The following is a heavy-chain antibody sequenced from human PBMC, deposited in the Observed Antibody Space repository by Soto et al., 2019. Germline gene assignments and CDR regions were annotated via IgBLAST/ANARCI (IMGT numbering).Heavy chain of an antibody. CDR3: ARDPQFSGSLSGGGDAFDI. CDR2: ISPYNGNT. J-gene: IGHJ3*02. CDR1: GYTFPSCG. Sequence: QVQLVQSGAEVKKPGASVKVSCKASGYTFPSCGITWVRQAPGQGLEWMGWISPYNGNTKYAQKIQGRVTMTTDTSTSTAYMELRSLRSDHTAVYYCARDPQFSGSLSGGGDAFDIWGQGTMVTVSS. D-gene: IGHD1-26*01. V-gene: IGHV1-18*01.